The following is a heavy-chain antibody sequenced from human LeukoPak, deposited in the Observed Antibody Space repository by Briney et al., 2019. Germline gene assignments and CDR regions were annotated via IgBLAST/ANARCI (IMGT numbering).Heavy chain of an antibody. CDR3: ARARADYGASGDAFDI. CDR2: IYYSGST. CDR1: GGSISSGDYY. V-gene: IGHV4-30-4*01. Sequence: SQTLSLTCTVSGGSISSGDYYWSWIRQPPGKGLEWIGYIYYSGSTYYNPSLKSRVTISVDTSKNQFSLKLSSVTAADTAVYYCARARADYGASGDAFDIWGQGTMVTVSS. J-gene: IGHJ3*02. D-gene: IGHD4-17*01.